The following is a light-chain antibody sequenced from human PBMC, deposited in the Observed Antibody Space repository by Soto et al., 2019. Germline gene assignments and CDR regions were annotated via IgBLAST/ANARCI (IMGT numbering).Light chain of an antibody. J-gene: IGKJ5*01. CDR2: GAS. Sequence: EIVMTQSPASLSVPPGEGATLSCRASQSVDSDLAWYQQKPGQAPRLLISGASTRAAGIPARFSGSGSGTEFTLTISSLQSEDFAVYYCQQYHKWPPITFGQGTRLEIK. V-gene: IGKV3-15*01. CDR1: QSVDSD. CDR3: QQYHKWPPIT.